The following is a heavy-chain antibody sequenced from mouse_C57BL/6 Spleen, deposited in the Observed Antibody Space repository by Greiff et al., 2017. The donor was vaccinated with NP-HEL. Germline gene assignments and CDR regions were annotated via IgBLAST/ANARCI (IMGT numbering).Heavy chain of an antibody. Sequence: VKLQQSGAELVRPGASVTLSCKASGYTFTDYEMHWVKQTPVHGLEWIGAIDPETGGTAYNQKFKGKAILTADKSSSTAYMELRSLTSEDSAVYYCTRRYYGSSYVFAYWGQGTLVTVSA. CDR1: GYTFTDYE. J-gene: IGHJ3*01. CDR3: TRRYYGSSYVFAY. CDR2: IDPETGGT. D-gene: IGHD1-1*01. V-gene: IGHV1-15*01.